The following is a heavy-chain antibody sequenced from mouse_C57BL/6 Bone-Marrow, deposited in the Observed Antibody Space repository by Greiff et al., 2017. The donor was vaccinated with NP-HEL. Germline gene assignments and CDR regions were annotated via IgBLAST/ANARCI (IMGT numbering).Heavy chain of an antibody. D-gene: IGHD2-2*01. J-gene: IGHJ2*01. V-gene: IGHV1-26*01. CDR1: GYTFTDYY. CDR3: ARFSMVTTD. CDR2: INPNNGGT. Sequence: EVQLQQSGPELVKPGASVKISCKASGYTFTDYYMNWVKQSHGKSLEWIGDINPNNGGTSYNQKFKGKATLTVDKSSSTAYMELRSLTSEDSAVYYCARFSMVTTDWGQGTTLTVSS.